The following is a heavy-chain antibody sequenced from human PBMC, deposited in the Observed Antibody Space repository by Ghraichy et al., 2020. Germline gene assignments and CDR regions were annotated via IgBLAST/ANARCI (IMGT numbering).Heavy chain of an antibody. CDR2: MYSDGSSA. CDR1: GFSFSNYW. Sequence: GGSLRLSCAASGFSFSNYWMHWVRQVPGKGLVWVSRMYSDGSSAIYADSVTGRFTISRDNAKNTLFLQMSSLRVEDTAVYYCARAGGSSSFYYSGMDVWGHGTTVIVSS. CDR3: ARAGGSSSFYYSGMDV. J-gene: IGHJ6*02. V-gene: IGHV3-74*01. D-gene: IGHD6-13*01.